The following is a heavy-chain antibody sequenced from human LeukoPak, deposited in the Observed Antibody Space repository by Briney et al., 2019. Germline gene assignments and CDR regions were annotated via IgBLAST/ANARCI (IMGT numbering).Heavy chain of an antibody. J-gene: IGHJ5*02. Sequence: SETLSLTCAVYGGSFSGYYWSWIRQPPGKGLEWIGEINHSGSTNYNPSLKNRVTISVDTSKNQFSLKLSSVTAADTAVYYCARDPGYCSSTSCYVPDNWFDPWGQGTLVTVSS. CDR2: INHSGST. D-gene: IGHD2-2*01. CDR3: ARDPGYCSSTSCYVPDNWFDP. V-gene: IGHV4-34*01. CDR1: GGSFSGYY.